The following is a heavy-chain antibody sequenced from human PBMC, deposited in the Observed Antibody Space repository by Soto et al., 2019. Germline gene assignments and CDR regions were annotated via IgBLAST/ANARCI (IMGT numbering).Heavy chain of an antibody. V-gene: IGHV1-18*04. J-gene: IGHJ6*02. CDR1: AYTFRSYG. CDR2: INDYNVNT. CDR3: AWGTSFYDFSSRHYYYGMDV. Sequence: GASVKVSCKASAYTFRSYGISWVRQAPGQGLGWMGWINDYNVNTNHAQNLQGRVTLTTDTSTGTAYMELRSLRSDDTAVYFCAWGTSFYDFSSRHYYYGMDVWGQGTTVTVSS. D-gene: IGHD3-3*01.